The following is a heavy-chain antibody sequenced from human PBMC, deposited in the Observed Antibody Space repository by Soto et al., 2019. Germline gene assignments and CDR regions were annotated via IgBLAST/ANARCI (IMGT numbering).Heavy chain of an antibody. CDR1: GFTFSSYE. CDR2: ISTSGSTI. CDR3: ARENCDY. D-gene: IGHD1-1*01. V-gene: IGHV3-48*03. Sequence: VGSLRLSCAASGFTFSSYEMNWVRQAPGKGLEWLSYISTSGSTIYYADSVKGRFTISRDNAKNSLYLQMNSLRADDTAVYYCARENCDYCGQGTLVTVPS. J-gene: IGHJ4*02.